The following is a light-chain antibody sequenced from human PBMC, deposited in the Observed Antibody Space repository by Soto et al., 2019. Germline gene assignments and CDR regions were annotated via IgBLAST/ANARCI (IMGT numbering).Light chain of an antibody. V-gene: IGLV2-14*01. CDR1: SSDVGAYNY. J-gene: IGLJ3*02. Sequence: QSALTQPASVSGSPGQSITVSCTGTSSDVGAYNYVSWYQQQPGKAPKLLIYQVTNRPSGVSNRFSGSKSGNTASLTISGLQAEDEGDYYCSSYTTSSTWVFGGGTKLTVL. CDR2: QVT. CDR3: SSYTTSSTWV.